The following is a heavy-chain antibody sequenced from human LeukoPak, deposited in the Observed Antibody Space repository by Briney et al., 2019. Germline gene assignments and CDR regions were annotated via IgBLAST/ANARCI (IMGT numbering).Heavy chain of an antibody. CDR1: GFTFSDSA. J-gene: IGHJ5*02. V-gene: IGHV3-73*01. D-gene: IGHD1-26*01. Sequence: GGSLRLSCAASGFTFSDSAIHWVRLSSGRGLEWIDHMDKKANLYATALSASVEGRFSISRDDSKDMAYLQMNNLKTEDSALYYCTRDSGTYNWFDPWGPGTLVTVSS. CDR2: MDKKANLYAT. CDR3: TRDSGTYNWFDP.